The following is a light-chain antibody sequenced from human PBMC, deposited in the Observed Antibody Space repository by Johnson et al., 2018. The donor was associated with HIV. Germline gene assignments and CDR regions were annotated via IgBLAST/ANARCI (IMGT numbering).Light chain of an antibody. J-gene: IGLJ1*01. Sequence: QSVLTQTPSVSAAPRQKVTISCSGSSSNIGKNYVSWYRHLPGTAPKLLIYDNDKRPSGIPDRFSASKSGSSATLGITGLQTGDEADYYCETWDTSLTTGGVFGTGTKGTVL. CDR2: DND. CDR3: ETWDTSLTTGGV. V-gene: IGLV1-51*01. CDR1: SSNIGKNY.